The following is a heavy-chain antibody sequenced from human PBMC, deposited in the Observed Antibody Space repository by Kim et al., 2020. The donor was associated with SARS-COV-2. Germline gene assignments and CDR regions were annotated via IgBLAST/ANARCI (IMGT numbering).Heavy chain of an antibody. V-gene: IGHV4-59*01. Sequence: SETLSLTCTVSGGSISTYYWSWIRQPPGKGLEWIGYIYYSGSTNYNPSLKSRVTISVDTSNNQFSLKLSSVTAADTAAYYCARVRPLYSGSYYYGMDVWGQGTTVTVSS. CDR3: ARVRPLYSGSYYYGMDV. CDR2: IYYSGST. CDR1: GGSISTYY. D-gene: IGHD1-26*01. J-gene: IGHJ6*02.